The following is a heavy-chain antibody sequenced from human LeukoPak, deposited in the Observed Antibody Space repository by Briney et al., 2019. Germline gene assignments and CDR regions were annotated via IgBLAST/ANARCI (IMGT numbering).Heavy chain of an antibody. Sequence: SETLSLTCTVSGGSIGTYYWSWIRQPPGKGLEWIGHIYYSGSTNYNPSLKSRVTISVDTSKNQFSLKLSSVTAADTAVYYCARDWGVGGRPGYMDVWGKGTTVTVSS. CDR2: IYYSGST. V-gene: IGHV4-59*01. CDR1: GGSIGTYY. CDR3: ARDWGVGGRPGYMDV. J-gene: IGHJ6*03. D-gene: IGHD6-6*01.